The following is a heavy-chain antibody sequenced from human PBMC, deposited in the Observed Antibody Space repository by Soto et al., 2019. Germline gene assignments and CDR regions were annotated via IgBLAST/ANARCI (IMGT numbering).Heavy chain of an antibody. D-gene: IGHD3-3*01. CDR3: ARGLGSGYPSQVDV. Sequence: EVQLVESGGGLVQPGGSLRLSCAASGFTFSSYSMNWVRQAPGKGLEWVSYISSSSSTIYYADSVKGRFTISRDNAKNSLYLQINSLRAEDTAVYYCARGLGSGYPSQVDVWGKGTTVTVSS. J-gene: IGHJ6*04. CDR1: GFTFSSYS. CDR2: ISSSSSTI. V-gene: IGHV3-48*01.